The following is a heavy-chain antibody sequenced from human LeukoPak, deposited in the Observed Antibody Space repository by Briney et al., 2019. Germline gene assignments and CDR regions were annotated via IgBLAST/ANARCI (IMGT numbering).Heavy chain of an antibody. CDR2: IRYDGSNK. J-gene: IGHJ4*02. V-gene: IGHV3-30*02. D-gene: IGHD6-6*01. Sequence: PGGSLRLSCAASGFTFSSYGMHWVRQAPGKGLEWVAFIRYDGSNKYYADSVKGRFTISRDNAKNSLYLQMNSLRAEDTAVYYCARQGDRMAGIAARRNDYWGQGTLVTVSS. CDR1: GFTFSSYG. CDR3: ARQGDRMAGIAARRNDY.